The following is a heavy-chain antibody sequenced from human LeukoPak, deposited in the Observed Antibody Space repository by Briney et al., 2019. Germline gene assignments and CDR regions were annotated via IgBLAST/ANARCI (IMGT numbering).Heavy chain of an antibody. CDR1: GCTFTSYG. V-gene: IGHV1-18*01. Sequence: ASVKVSCKASGCTFTSYGISWVRQAPGQGLEWMGWISAYNGNTNYAQKLQGRVTMTTDTSTSTAYMELRSLRSDDTAVYYCARDMIVGAKSRPPDAFDIWGQGTMVTVSS. CDR3: ARDMIVGAKSRPPDAFDI. D-gene: IGHD1-26*01. J-gene: IGHJ3*02. CDR2: ISAYNGNT.